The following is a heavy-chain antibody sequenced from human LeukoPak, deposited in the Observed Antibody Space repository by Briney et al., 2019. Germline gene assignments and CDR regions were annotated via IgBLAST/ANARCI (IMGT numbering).Heavy chain of an antibody. CDR3: AKEEVTTVTTGFDP. CDR1: GFTFSSYG. D-gene: IGHD4-17*01. J-gene: IGHJ5*02. Sequence: GGSLRLSCAASGFTFSSYGMHWVRQAPGKGLEWAAVISYDGSNKYYADSVKGRFTISRDNSKNTLYLQMNSLRAEDTAVYYCAKEEVTTVTTGFDPWGQGTLVTVSS. CDR2: ISYDGSNK. V-gene: IGHV3-30*18.